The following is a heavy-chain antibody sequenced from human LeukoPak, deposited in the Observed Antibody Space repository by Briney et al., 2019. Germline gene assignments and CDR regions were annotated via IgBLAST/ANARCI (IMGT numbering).Heavy chain of an antibody. Sequence: GGSLRLSCAASGFMFNTYEMNWVRQAPGKGLEWVGRIKAKAHGGTIEYAAPVKGRFTISRDDSKNTLYLQMNSLKTEDTAVYYCTTDGVGVEGATYDNWGQGTLVTVSS. J-gene: IGHJ4*02. CDR3: TTDGVGVEGATYDN. CDR2: IKAKAHGGTI. D-gene: IGHD1-26*01. CDR1: GFMFNTYE. V-gene: IGHV3-15*01.